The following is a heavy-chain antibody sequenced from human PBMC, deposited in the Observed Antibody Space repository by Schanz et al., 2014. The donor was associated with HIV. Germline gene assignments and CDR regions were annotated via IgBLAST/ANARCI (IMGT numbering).Heavy chain of an antibody. CDR3: ARQRGHFDF. CDR1: GGTFSSYA. V-gene: IGHV1-18*01. Sequence: QVQLVQSGAEVKKPGSSVKVSCKASGGTFSSYAFSWVRQAPGQGLEWMGWISGYNNNTNYAQKFEGRVTLTTDTSTSTVNMELRSLRSDDTAVYYCARQRGHFDFWGQGTLVTVSS. J-gene: IGHJ4*02. CDR2: ISGYNNNT. D-gene: IGHD3-10*01.